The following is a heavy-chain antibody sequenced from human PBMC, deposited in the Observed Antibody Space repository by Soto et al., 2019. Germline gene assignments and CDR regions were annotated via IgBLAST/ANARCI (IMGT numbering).Heavy chain of an antibody. CDR3: ARGQRVADWFDP. V-gene: IGHV4-4*07. D-gene: IGHD6-25*01. CDR1: GGTISGYY. CDR2: IYSSGST. Sequence: PSETLSLTCTVTGGTISGYYWTWIRQSAGGGLEWIGRIYSSGSTNYNPSLKSRVTISLDTSMNHFSVRLSSVTAADTAVYYCARGQRVADWFDPWGQGTLVTVSS. J-gene: IGHJ5*02.